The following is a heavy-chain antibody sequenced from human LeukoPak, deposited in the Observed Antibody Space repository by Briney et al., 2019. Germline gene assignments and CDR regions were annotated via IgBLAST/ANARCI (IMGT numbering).Heavy chain of an antibody. D-gene: IGHD3-22*01. Sequence: KTGESLKISCKGSGYSFTNYGIGWVRQMPGKGLEWVGIMYPGDSDTRYSPSFQGQVTISADKSINTAYLQWSSLKASDTAMYYCARGGGFTMIVYYFDYWGQGTLVAVSS. CDR3: ARGGGFTMIVYYFDY. V-gene: IGHV5-51*01. CDR2: MYPGDSDT. J-gene: IGHJ4*02. CDR1: GYSFTNYG.